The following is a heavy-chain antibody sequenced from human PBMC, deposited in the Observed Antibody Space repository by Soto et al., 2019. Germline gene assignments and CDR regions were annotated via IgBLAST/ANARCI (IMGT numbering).Heavy chain of an antibody. CDR3: ARGERYYDFWSGYYTGDGDNWFDP. J-gene: IGHJ5*02. CDR1: GYTFTSYD. D-gene: IGHD3-3*01. Sequence: GASVKVSCKASGYTFTSYDINWVRQATGQGLEWMGWMNPNSGNTGYAQKFQGRVTMTRNTSISTAYMELSSLRSEDTAVYYCARGERYYDFWSGYYTGDGDNWFDPWGQGNLVNVS. CDR2: MNPNSGNT. V-gene: IGHV1-8*01.